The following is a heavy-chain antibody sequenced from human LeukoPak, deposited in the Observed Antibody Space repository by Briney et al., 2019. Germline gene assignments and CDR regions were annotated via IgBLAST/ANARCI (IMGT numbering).Heavy chain of an antibody. CDR1: GGTFSSYA. J-gene: IGHJ4*02. CDR3: ARPHWTGDYCFDY. CDR2: IIPIFGTA. V-gene: IGHV1-69*13. Sequence: SVKVSCKASGGTFSSYAISWVRQAPGQGLEWMGGIIPIFGTANYAQKFQGRVTITADESTSTAYMELSSLRSEDTAVYYCARPHWTGDYCFDYWGQGTLVTVSS. D-gene: IGHD3/OR15-3a*01.